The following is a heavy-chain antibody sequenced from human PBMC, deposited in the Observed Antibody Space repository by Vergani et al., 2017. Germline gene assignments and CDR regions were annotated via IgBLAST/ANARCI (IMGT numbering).Heavy chain of an antibody. Sequence: QVQLVESGGGVVQPGRSLRLSCAASGFTFNQYGMHWVRQAPGKGLEWVAVTWYDGNNKQYADSVKGRFTISRDNSKSTMYLQMNSLRDEDTGVYYCAKCRASLDLWGEHFQHWGRGTLVTVSS. D-gene: IGHD3-16*01. CDR1: GFTFNQYG. J-gene: IGHJ1*01. V-gene: IGHV3-33*06. CDR2: TWYDGNNK. CDR3: AKCRASLDLWGEHFQH.